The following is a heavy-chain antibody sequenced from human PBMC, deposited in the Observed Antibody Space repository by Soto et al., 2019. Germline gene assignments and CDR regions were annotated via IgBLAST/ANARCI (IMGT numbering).Heavy chain of an antibody. V-gene: IGHV1-8*01. D-gene: IGHD6-6*01. CDR1: GYTFTSYD. J-gene: IGHJ4*02. CDR3: ARGIYAEYSSSPNFDY. Sequence: AASVKVSSKASGYTFTSYDINWVRQATGQGLEWMGWMNPNSGNTGYARKFQGRVTMTRNTSISTAYMELSSLRSEDTAVYYCARGIYAEYSSSPNFDYWGQGTLVPVSS. CDR2: MNPNSGNT.